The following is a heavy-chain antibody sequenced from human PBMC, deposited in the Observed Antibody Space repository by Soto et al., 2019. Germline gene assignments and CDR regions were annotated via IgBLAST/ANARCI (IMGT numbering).Heavy chain of an antibody. J-gene: IGHJ3*02. CDR3: AKGARIRAAAGTGAFDI. D-gene: IGHD6-13*01. Sequence: PGGSLRLSCAASGFTFSSHAMGWLRQAPGTGPEWVAFVDGSGGDTSYADSVKGRFTISRDNSKNTLYLQMNSLRAEDTAVYYCAKGARIRAAAGTGAFDIWGQGTTVTVSS. CDR1: GFTFSSHA. V-gene: IGHV3-23*01. CDR2: VDGSGGDT.